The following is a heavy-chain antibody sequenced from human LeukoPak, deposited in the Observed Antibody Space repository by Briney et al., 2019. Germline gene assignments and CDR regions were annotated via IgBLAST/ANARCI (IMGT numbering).Heavy chain of an antibody. J-gene: IGHJ4*02. D-gene: IGHD3-3*02. CDR2: FYHTGST. V-gene: IGHV4-59*11. CDR3: ATSITWPQVFDV. CDR1: GASISTHY. Sequence: SETLSLTCTVSGASISTHYWSWIRQAPGKGLQFIGSFYHTGSTYYNPSLESRVTISEDTSKNQISLKLRSVTAAGTAIYFCATSITWPQVFDVWGQGTLVPVSA.